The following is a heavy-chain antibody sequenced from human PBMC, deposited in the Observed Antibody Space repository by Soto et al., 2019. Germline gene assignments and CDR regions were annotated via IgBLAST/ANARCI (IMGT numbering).Heavy chain of an antibody. Sequence: PSETLSLTCTVSGGSIISYYWSWIRQSPGKGLERIGYINYSGSTSYNPSLKSRVTMSVDTSKNQFSLKLSSVTPADTAVYYCARADLWFGELFIANYYYYYGMDVWGQGTTVT. CDR2: INYSGST. V-gene: IGHV4-59*01. CDR1: GGSIISYY. J-gene: IGHJ6*02. CDR3: ARADLWFGELFIANYYYYYGMDV. D-gene: IGHD3-10*01.